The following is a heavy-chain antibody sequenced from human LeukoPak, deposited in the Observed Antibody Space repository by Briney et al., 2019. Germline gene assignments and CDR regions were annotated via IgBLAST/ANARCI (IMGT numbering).Heavy chain of an antibody. V-gene: IGHV4-59*01. Sequence: SETMSLTCTVSCGSISSYYWSWIRQPPGKGLEWNVYIYYSGSTNYNPSLKSRVTISVDTSKNQFSLKLSSVTAADTAVYYCARYPASYYYYYMDVWGKGTTVTVSS. D-gene: IGHD6-25*01. CDR1: CGSISSYY. CDR2: IYYSGST. J-gene: IGHJ6*03. CDR3: ARYPASYYYYYMDV.